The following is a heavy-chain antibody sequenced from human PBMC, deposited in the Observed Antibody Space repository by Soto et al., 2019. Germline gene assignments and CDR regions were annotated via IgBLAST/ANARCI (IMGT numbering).Heavy chain of an antibody. CDR3: ARHGVVTIFGVVTTRDYNWFDP. Sequence: SETLSLTCTVSGGSISSSSYYWGWIRQPPGKGLEWIGSIYYSGSTYYNPSLKSRVTISVDTSKNQFSLKLSSVTAAGTAVYYCARHGVVTIFGVVTTRDYNWFDPWGQGTLVTVSS. J-gene: IGHJ5*02. CDR1: GGSISSSSYY. V-gene: IGHV4-39*01. D-gene: IGHD3-3*01. CDR2: IYYSGST.